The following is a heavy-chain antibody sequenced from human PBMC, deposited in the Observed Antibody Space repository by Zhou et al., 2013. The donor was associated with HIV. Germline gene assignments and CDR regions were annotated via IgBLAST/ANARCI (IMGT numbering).Heavy chain of an antibody. Sequence: QVQLVQSGAEVKKPGASVKVSCKASGYTFTSYGISWVRQAPGQGLEWMGWISAYNGNTNYAQKLQGRVTMTTDTSTSTAYMELRSLRSDDTAVYYCARVAQEELWVNPGGAFDIWGQGTMVTVSS. V-gene: IGHV1-18*01. J-gene: IGHJ3*02. CDR3: ARVAQEELWVNPGGAFDI. CDR2: ISAYNGNT. D-gene: IGHD5-18*01. CDR1: GYTFTSYG.